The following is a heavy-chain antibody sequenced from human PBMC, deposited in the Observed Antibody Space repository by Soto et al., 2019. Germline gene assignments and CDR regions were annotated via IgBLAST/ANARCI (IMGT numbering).Heavy chain of an antibody. CDR1: GFTLSSNY. Sequence: EEQVVETGGGLIQPGGSLRLSCAASGFTLSSNYMSWVRQAPGKGLEWVSVIYSGGSIYYADSVKGRFTISRDNSKNSLYLQMNNLRAEDTAIYYRARGENDAFDIWGQGTMVTVSS. J-gene: IGHJ3*02. CDR2: IYSGGSI. CDR3: ARGENDAFDI. V-gene: IGHV3-53*02.